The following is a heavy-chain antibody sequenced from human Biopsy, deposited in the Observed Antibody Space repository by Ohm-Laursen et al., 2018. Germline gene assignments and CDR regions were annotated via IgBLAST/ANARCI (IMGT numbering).Heavy chain of an antibody. V-gene: IGHV4-4*09. J-gene: IGHJ6*02. CDR2: IHHSGST. CDR1: GVSITAYN. Sequence: GTLSLTCTVSGVSITAYNWSWIRQPPGKGLECIGNIHHSGSTNYNPSLKSRLTISVDTSKNQFSLKLSSVTAADTAVYYCARMDCSGGSCHYYSYGMDVWGQGTTVTVS. D-gene: IGHD2-15*01. CDR3: ARMDCSGGSCHYYSYGMDV.